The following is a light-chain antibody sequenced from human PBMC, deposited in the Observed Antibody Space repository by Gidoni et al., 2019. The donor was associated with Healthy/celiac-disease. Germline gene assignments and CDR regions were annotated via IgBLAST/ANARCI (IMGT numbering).Light chain of an antibody. V-gene: IGKV1-39*01. CDR2: AAS. CDR1: QSISSY. J-gene: IGKJ4*01. Sequence: IQMPTPPSSLSASVGDRVTITCRPSQSISSYLNWYQQKPGKAPKLLIYAASSLQSGVPSRFSGSGSGTDFTLTISRLQPEDFATYYCQQSYSTPLTFGGGTKVEIK. CDR3: QQSYSTPLT.